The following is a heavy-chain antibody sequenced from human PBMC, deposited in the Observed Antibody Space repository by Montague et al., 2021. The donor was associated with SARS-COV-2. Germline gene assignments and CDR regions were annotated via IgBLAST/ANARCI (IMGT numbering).Heavy chain of an antibody. V-gene: IGHV3-30*18. J-gene: IGHJ6*02. CDR3: AKDQGDCSSSRCFRGWTYYYYGMDV. CDR2: ISYDGSNK. D-gene: IGHD2-2*01. Sequence: SLRLSCEASGFTFSSYGIHWVRQAPGKGLEWVAVISYDGSNKHYADSXKGRFTISRDNSENTLYLQMNSLRAEDTAVYYCAKDQGDCSSSRCFRGWTYYYYGMDVWGQGTTVTVSS. CDR1: GFTFSSYG.